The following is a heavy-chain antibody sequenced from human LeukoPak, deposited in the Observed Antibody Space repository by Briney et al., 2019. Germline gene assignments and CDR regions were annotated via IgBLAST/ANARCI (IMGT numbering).Heavy chain of an antibody. CDR2: INQDGSER. V-gene: IGHV3-7*01. J-gene: IGHJ4*02. CDR1: GFTFSSSW. D-gene: IGHD6-6*01. Sequence: PPGGSLRLFSAASGFTFSSSWMSWVRQTPGKGLEWVANINQDGSERYYVDSVKGRFTISRDNAKNSLYLQMNSLRAEDTAVYYCAKFYSSSSGGFDYWGQGTLVTVSS. CDR3: AKFYSSSSGGFDY.